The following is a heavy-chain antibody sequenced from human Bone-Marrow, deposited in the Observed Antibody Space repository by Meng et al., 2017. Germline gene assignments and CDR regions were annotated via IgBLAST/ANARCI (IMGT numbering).Heavy chain of an antibody. CDR1: GYNFPDYW. CDR3: ARRYCSGGSCSSYDY. Sequence: ASVKVSCKPSGYNFPDYWLHWVRRAPGQGLEWMGWINTNTGNPTYAQGFTGRFVFSLDTSVSTAYLQISSLKAEDTAVYYCARRYCSGGSCSSYDYWGQGTLVTVSS. V-gene: IGHV7-4-1*02. J-gene: IGHJ4*02. D-gene: IGHD2-15*01. CDR2: INTNTGNP.